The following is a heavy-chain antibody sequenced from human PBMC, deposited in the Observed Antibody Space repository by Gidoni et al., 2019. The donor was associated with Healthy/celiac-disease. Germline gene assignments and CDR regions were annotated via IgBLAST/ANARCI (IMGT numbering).Heavy chain of an antibody. J-gene: IGHJ2*01. CDR1: GFTFSSYA. Sequence: EVQLLESGGGLVQPGGSLRLSCAASGFTFSSYAMSWVRQAPGKGLELVSAISGSGGSTYYADSVKGRFTISRDNSKNTLYLQMNSLRAEDTAVYYCAKVPLTGVFSTDWYFDLWGRGTLVTVSS. V-gene: IGHV3-23*01. CDR2: ISGSGGST. CDR3: AKVPLTGVFSTDWYFDL. D-gene: IGHD7-27*01.